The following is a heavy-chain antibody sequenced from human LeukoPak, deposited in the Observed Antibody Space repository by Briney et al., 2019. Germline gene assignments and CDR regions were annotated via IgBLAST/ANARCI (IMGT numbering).Heavy chain of an antibody. CDR3: ARYGNGAWLGHYAFDM. D-gene: IGHD6-19*01. J-gene: IGHJ3*02. V-gene: IGHV3-7*01. CDR2: IKQGGSEK. Sequence: HPGGSLRLSCEGSGFTFSYYWMSWVRQAPGKGLEWVANIKQGGSEKYYVDSVKGRFTISRDNAENSLYLQMNSLRAEDTAVYYCARYGNGAWLGHYAFDMWGQGTMVTVSS. CDR1: GFTFSYYW.